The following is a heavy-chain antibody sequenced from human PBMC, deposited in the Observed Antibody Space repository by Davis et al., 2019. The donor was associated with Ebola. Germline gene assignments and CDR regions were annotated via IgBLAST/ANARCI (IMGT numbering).Heavy chain of an antibody. J-gene: IGHJ5*02. D-gene: IGHD3-10*01. CDR2: INHSGST. CDR3: ARDRGRITMPGAWFDP. CDR1: GGSISSSNW. Sequence: PSETLSLTCAVSGGSISSSNWWSWVRQPPGKGLEWIGEINHSGSTNYNPSLKSRVTISVDTSKNQFSLKLSSVTAADTAVYYCARDRGRITMPGAWFDPWGQGTLVTVSS. V-gene: IGHV4-4*02.